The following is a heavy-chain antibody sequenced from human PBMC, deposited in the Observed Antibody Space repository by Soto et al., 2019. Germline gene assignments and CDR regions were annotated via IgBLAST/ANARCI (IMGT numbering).Heavy chain of an antibody. CDR1: GFTFSDYY. V-gene: IGHV3-11*05. J-gene: IGHJ4*02. CDR3: ATGDDSSGYYFFDY. Sequence: GGSLRLSCAVSGFTFSDYYMTWIRQAPGKGLEWVSYISSSTSHTNYADSVKGRFTISRDNAKNSLFLQMNSLRAEDTAVYYCATGDDSSGYYFFDYWGQGTLVTVSS. D-gene: IGHD3-22*01. CDR2: ISSSTSHT.